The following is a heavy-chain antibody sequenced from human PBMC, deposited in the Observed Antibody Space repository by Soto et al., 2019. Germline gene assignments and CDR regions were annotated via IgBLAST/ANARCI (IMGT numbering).Heavy chain of an antibody. J-gene: IGHJ4*02. Sequence: SETLSLTCTVSGGSIYTYSWTWIRQPAGKGLEWIGHIYSSGSANYSPSLKSRVSMSVDTSKNQFSLKLNSVTAADTAVYYCATIVGANDYWGQGTLVTVSS. V-gene: IGHV4-4*07. CDR1: GGSIYTYS. D-gene: IGHD1-26*01. CDR3: ATIVGANDY. CDR2: IYSSGSA.